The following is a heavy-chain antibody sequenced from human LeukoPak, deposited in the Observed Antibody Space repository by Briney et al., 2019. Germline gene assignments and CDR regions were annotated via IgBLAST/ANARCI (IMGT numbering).Heavy chain of an antibody. J-gene: IGHJ5*02. CDR2: VYPSGGA. CDR3: ARMIGVGDKYFDP. D-gene: IGHD3-22*01. CDR1: NDSFNNYY. Sequence: SETLSLTCTVSNDSFNNYYWSWIRQPAGKGLEWIGRVYPSGGANYNPSLRSRVILSADTSKNQVFLRLTSVTAADTAVYYCARMIGVGDKYFDPWGQGTPVTVSS. V-gene: IGHV4-4*07.